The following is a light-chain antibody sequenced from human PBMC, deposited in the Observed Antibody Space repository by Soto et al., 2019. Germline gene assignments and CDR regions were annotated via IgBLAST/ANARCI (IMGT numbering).Light chain of an antibody. CDR3: SSYTSSSTLS. CDR2: DVS. Sequence: QSVLTQPASVSGSPGQSITISFTGTSSDVGGYNYVSWYQQHPGKAPKLMIYDVSNRPSGVSNRFSGSKSGNTASLTISGLQAEDEADYYCSSYTSSSTLSFGTGTKVTVL. V-gene: IGLV2-14*01. CDR1: SSDVGGYNY. J-gene: IGLJ1*01.